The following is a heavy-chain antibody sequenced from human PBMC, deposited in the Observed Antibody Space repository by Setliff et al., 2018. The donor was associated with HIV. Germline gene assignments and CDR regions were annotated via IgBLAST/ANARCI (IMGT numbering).Heavy chain of an antibody. D-gene: IGHD3-10*01. CDR3: ARDRRGYYYGSGSYYMDV. V-gene: IGHV4-4*08. CDR1: GGSISSYY. J-gene: IGHJ6*03. Sequence: SETLSLTCTVSGGSISSYYWSWIRRPPGKGLEWIGYIYTSGITDYNPSLKSRVTISGDTSKNQFSLKLSSVTAADTAVYYCARDRRGYYYGSGSYYMDVWGTGTTVTVSS. CDR2: IYTSGIT.